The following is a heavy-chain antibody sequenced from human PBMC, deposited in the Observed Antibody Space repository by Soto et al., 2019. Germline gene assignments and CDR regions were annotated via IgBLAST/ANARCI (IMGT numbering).Heavy chain of an antibody. CDR3: ARDQYCSVPTCFGYPDV. V-gene: IGHV1-69*08. D-gene: IGHD2-15*01. CDR2: IIPLLGIT. Sequence: QVQLVQSGTAVKRPGTSVRVSCQASGDTFTTHTITWVRQAPGQGPEWVGRIIPLLGITDYAQKFQGRVTISVDRSTSTAYLVLSRLTSDDTALYYCARDQYCSVPTCFGYPDVWGGGTAVIVSS. CDR1: GDTFTTHT. J-gene: IGHJ6*04.